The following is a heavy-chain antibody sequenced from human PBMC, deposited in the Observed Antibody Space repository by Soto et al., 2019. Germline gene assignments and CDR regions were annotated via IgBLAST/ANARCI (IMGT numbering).Heavy chain of an antibody. V-gene: IGHV3-33*01. D-gene: IGHD2-21*01. J-gene: IGHJ4*02. CDR3: AGNRVADAPVDF. CDR2: IWDDGPKK. CDR1: SFTCSDYG. Sequence: QVQLLESGGGVVQPERSLRLSCVASSFTCSDYGMHWVRQAPGKGLEWVAVIWDDGPKKDYVDSGKGRFTVSRDTSKDTQYLQSNSLRVEDTAKYYLAGNRVADAPVDFWGQGTLVTVSS.